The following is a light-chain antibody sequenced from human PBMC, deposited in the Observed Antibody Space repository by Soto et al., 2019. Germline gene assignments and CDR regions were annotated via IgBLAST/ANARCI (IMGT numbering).Light chain of an antibody. CDR2: KAS. V-gene: IGKV1-5*03. CDR3: QQYNSYS. Sequence: DIQMTQSPATLSASVGDRVTITCRASQSISNWLAWYQQKPGRVPKLLIYKASTLESGVPSRFSGSGSGTEFTLTISSLQPDDFATYYCQQYNSYSFGGGTKVEIK. J-gene: IGKJ4*01. CDR1: QSISNW.